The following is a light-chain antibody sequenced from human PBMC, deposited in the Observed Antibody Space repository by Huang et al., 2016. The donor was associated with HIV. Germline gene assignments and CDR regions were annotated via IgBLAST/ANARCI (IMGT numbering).Light chain of an antibody. CDR1: QSVLYSSNNKNY. CDR3: QQYYSTPLT. Sequence: DIVMTQSPDSLAVSLGERATINCKSSQSVLYSSNNKNYLAWHQQKPGQPPKLLIYWESTRESGVPDRFSGSGSGTDFTLTSSSLQAEDVAVYYCQQYYSTPLTFGGGTKVEIK. CDR2: WES. V-gene: IGKV4-1*01. J-gene: IGKJ4*01.